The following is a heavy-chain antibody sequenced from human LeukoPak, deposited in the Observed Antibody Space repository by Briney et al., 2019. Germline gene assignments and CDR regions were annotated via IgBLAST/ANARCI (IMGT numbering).Heavy chain of an antibody. J-gene: IGHJ4*02. CDR2: ISATGST. V-gene: IGHV4-4*09. D-gene: IGHD2/OR15-2a*01. Sequence: PSETLSLTCAVSGGSINNYYWSWLRQPPGKGLEWIGYISATGSTNYNPSLKSRVTISIHTSKKPFSLHMNSVTAADTAVYHCARLTEYQLTYRFYGFDYWGQGTLVTVSS. CDR3: ARLTEYQLTYRFYGFDY. CDR1: GGSINNYY.